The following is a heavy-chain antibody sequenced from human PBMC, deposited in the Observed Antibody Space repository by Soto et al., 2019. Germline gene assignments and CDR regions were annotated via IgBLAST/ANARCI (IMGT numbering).Heavy chain of an antibody. CDR1: GGTFGSYA. V-gene: IGHV1-69*06. J-gene: IGHJ3*02. D-gene: IGHD3-22*01. CDR2: IVPIFGTA. Sequence: QVQLVQSGDEVKKPGSSVKVSCKVSGGTFGSYAFNGVRQAPGQGLGWMGGIVPIFGTASYAQKFQGRVTITADKSTITAYMELSSLRPDDTGVSYSAIGGISLIEEPTTGAFDMWGQGTMVTVSP. CDR3: AIGGISLIEEPTTGAFDM.